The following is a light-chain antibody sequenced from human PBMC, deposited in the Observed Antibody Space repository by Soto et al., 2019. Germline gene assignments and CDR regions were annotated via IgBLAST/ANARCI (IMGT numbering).Light chain of an antibody. CDR1: QSVLYSSNNNNY. CDR3: QQYYSTPYT. V-gene: IGKV4-1*01. Sequence: DIVMTQSPDSLAVSLGGRATINCKSSQSVLYSSNNNNYLAWYQQKPGQPPKLLIYWASSRESGVPDRFSGSGSGTDFTLTISSLQAEDVAVYYCQQYYSTPYTFGQGTKLEI. CDR2: WAS. J-gene: IGKJ2*01.